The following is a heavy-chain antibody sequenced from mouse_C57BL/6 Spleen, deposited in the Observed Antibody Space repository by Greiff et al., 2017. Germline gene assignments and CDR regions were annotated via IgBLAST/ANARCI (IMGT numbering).Heavy chain of an antibody. Sequence: QVQLQQPGAELVRPGSSVKLSCKASGYTFTSYWMDWVKQRPGQGLEWIGNIYPSDSETHYNQKFKDKATLTVDKSSSTAYMQLSSLTSEDSAVYYCAREGAYSNLYSDWGQGIMVTVSA. CDR1: GYTFTSYW. V-gene: IGHV1-61*01. CDR2: IYPSDSET. D-gene: IGHD2-5*01. CDR3: AREGAYSNLYSD. J-gene: IGHJ3*01.